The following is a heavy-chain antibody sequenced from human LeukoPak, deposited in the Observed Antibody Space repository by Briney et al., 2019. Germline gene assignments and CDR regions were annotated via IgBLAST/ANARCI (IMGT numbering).Heavy chain of an antibody. CDR1: GFTFNNYW. CDR2: ISSSSSYI. CDR3: VKNNYGYYIDY. Sequence: GGSLRLSCAASGFTFNNYWMHWVRQAPGKGLEWVSSISSSSSYIKYADSVKGRFTISRDNAKNSLYLQMNSLGAEDTAVYHCVKNNYGYYIDYWGQGTLVTVSS. V-gene: IGHV3-21*01. D-gene: IGHD3-10*01. J-gene: IGHJ4*02.